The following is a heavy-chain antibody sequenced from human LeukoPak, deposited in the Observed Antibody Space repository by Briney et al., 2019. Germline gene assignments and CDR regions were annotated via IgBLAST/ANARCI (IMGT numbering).Heavy chain of an antibody. D-gene: IGHD6-13*01. Sequence: PSGTLSLTCAVSGGSISSSNWWSWVRQPPGKGLEWMGEIYHSGNTNYNSSLKSRITISVDKSKNQLSLKLSSVTAADTAVYYCARGTAAAGNFEYWGQGTLVTVSS. CDR2: IYHSGNT. CDR3: ARGTAAAGNFEY. J-gene: IGHJ4*02. CDR1: GGSISSSNW. V-gene: IGHV4-4*02.